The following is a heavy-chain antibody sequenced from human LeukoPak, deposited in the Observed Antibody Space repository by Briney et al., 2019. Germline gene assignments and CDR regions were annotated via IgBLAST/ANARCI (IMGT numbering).Heavy chain of an antibody. CDR1: GGTFSSYA. D-gene: IGHD1-26*01. J-gene: IGHJ4*02. CDR2: IIPILGIA. V-gene: IGHV1-69*04. CDR3: ARVIAGATGYYFDY. Sequence: SVKVSCKASGGTFSSYAISWVRQAPGQGLAWMGRIIPILGIANYAQKFQGRVTITADKSTSTAYMELSSLRSEDTAVYYCARVIAGATGYYFDYWGQGTLVTVSS.